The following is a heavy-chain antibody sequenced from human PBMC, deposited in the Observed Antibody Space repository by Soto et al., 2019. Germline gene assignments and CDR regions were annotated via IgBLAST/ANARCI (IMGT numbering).Heavy chain of an antibody. D-gene: IGHD2-15*01. CDR2: INAGNGNT. Sequence: ASVKVSCKASGYTFTSYAMHWVRQAPGQRLEWMGWINAGNGNTKYSQKFQGRVTITRDTSASTAYMELSSLRSEDTAVYYCARGLLTRNVPYSSGGSCSLFDYWGQGTLVTVSS. CDR1: GYTFTSYA. J-gene: IGHJ4*02. V-gene: IGHV1-3*01. CDR3: ARGLLTRNVPYSSGGSCSLFDY.